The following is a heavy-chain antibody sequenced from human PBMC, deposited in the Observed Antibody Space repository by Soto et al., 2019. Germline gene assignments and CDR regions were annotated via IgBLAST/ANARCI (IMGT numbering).Heavy chain of an antibody. V-gene: IGHV3-49*04. Sequence: GGSLRLSCTFSGFTPDDYDYALTWVRQAPGKGLQWLGLIRGSTYGGTTEYAASVKGRFTISRDDSKGTTYLQTNSLKTEDTAVYYCSRDGDFYGLDVWGQGTTVTVSS. CDR2: IRGSTYGGTT. J-gene: IGHJ6*02. D-gene: IGHD3-3*01. CDR3: SRDGDFYGLDV. CDR1: GFTPDDYDYA.